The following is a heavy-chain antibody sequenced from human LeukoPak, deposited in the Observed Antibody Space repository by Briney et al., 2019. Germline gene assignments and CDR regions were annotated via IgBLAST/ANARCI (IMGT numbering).Heavy chain of an antibody. V-gene: IGHV3-74*01. CDR3: ARLSAGVAR. D-gene: IGHD3-10*01. J-gene: IGHJ4*02. Sequence: GGSLRLSCVASGFTLSTYWMHWVRQAPGKGLGWVSRINSDGSATSYADSVMVRFTISRDSAKNTLYLQMNSLRPEDTAVYYCARLSAGVARWGQGTLVTVSS. CDR1: GFTLSTYW. CDR2: INSDGSAT.